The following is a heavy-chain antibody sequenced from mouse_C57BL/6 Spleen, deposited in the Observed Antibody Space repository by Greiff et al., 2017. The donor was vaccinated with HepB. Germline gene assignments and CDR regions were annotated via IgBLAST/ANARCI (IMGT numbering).Heavy chain of an antibody. Sequence: QVQLQQPGAELVMPGASVKLSCKASGYTFTSYWMHWVKQRPGQGLEWIGEIDPSDSYTNYNQKFKGKSTLTVDKSSSTAYMQLSSLTSEDSAVYYCARSITTVVPSYWYFDVWGTGTTVTVSS. CDR1: GYTFTSYW. CDR2: IDPSDSYT. J-gene: IGHJ1*03. D-gene: IGHD1-1*01. V-gene: IGHV1-69*01. CDR3: ARSITTVVPSYWYFDV.